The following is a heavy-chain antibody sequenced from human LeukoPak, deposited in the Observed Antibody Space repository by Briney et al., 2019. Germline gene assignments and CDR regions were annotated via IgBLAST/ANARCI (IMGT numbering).Heavy chain of an antibody. D-gene: IGHD3-22*01. CDR1: GYTFTSYY. Sequence: GASVKVSCKASGYTFTSYYMHWVRQAPGQGLEWMGWINPNSGGTNYAQKFQGRVTMTRDTSISTAYMELSRLRSDDTAVYYCARGSNLITMIVVVITTPYFDYWGQGTLVTVSS. V-gene: IGHV1-2*02. CDR3: ARGSNLITMIVVVITTPYFDY. CDR2: INPNSGGT. J-gene: IGHJ4*02.